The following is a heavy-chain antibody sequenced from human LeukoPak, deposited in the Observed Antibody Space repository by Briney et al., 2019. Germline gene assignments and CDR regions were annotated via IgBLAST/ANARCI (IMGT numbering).Heavy chain of an antibody. Sequence: PGRSLRLSCAASGFTFSSYGMHWVRQAPGKGLEWVAVISYDGSNKYYADSVKGRFTISRDNSKNTLYLQMNSLRAEDTAVYYCARGGLRYFDRDAFDIWGQGTMVTVSS. CDR3: ARGGLRYFDRDAFDI. J-gene: IGHJ3*02. D-gene: IGHD3-9*01. CDR1: GFTFSSYG. V-gene: IGHV3-30*03. CDR2: ISYDGSNK.